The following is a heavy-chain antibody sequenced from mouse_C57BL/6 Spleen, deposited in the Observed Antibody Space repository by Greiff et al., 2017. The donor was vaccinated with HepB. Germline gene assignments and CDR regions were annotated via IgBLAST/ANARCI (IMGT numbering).Heavy chain of an antibody. D-gene: IGHD1-2*01. CDR1: GYTFTDYY. Sequence: VQLVESGAELVRPGASVKLSCKASGYTFTDYYINWVKQRPGQGLEWIARIYPGSGNTYYNEKFKGKATLTAEKSSSTAYMQLSSLTSEDSAVYFCARWLLRHFDVWGTGTTVTVSS. CDR3: ARWLLRHFDV. V-gene: IGHV1-76*01. J-gene: IGHJ1*03. CDR2: IYPGSGNT.